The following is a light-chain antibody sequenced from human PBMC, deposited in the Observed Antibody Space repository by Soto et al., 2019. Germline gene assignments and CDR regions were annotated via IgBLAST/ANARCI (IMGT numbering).Light chain of an antibody. CDR2: DAS. J-gene: IGKJ4*01. CDR3: PQCNSYSLT. Sequence: AIQLTQSPSSLSSSVGDRVTITCRASQGISSALAWYQQKPGKAPKLLVYDASSLESGVPSRFSGSGSGTDFTLTISSLQSEDFATYYCPQCNSYSLTFGGGTKVEIK. CDR1: QGISSA. V-gene: IGKV1-13*02.